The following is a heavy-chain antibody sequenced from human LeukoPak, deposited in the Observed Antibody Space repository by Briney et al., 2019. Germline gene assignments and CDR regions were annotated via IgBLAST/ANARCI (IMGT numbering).Heavy chain of an antibody. V-gene: IGHV4-30-4*08. CDR2: IYYSGST. D-gene: IGHD6-19*01. Sequence: KPSETLSLTCAVYGGPFSGYYWSWIRRPPGKGLEWIGYIYYSGSTYYNPSLKSRVTISVDTSKNQFSLKLSSVTAADTAVYYCASSGWYWDALDIWGQGTMVTVSS. CDR3: ASSGWYWDALDI. J-gene: IGHJ3*02. CDR1: GGPFSGYY.